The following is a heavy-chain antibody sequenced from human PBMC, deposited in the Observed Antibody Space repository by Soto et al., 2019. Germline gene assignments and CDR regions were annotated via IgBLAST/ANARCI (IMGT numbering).Heavy chain of an antibody. CDR2: IWYDGSNK. CDR1: GFTFSSYG. Sequence: GGSLRLSCAASGFTFSSYGMHWVRQAPGKGLEWVAVIWYDGSNKYYADSVKGRFTISRDNSKNTLYLQMNSLRAEDTAVYYCARDRYRHSSRSAVTGYYYYGMDVWGQGTTVTVSS. CDR3: ARDRYRHSSRSAVTGYYYYGMDV. J-gene: IGHJ6*02. D-gene: IGHD6-13*01. V-gene: IGHV3-33*01.